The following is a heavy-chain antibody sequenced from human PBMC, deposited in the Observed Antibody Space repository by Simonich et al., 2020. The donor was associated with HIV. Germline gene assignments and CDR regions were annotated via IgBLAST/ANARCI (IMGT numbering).Heavy chain of an antibody. J-gene: IGHJ3*01. Sequence: QVQLVQSGAAVKKTGAAVTVSCKVSGYTLTQVAIPWVGQASGKGLEWMEVVAPEHAQQIYAHKSHARVTMTDDISTRTAYMELSSLRSEDTSIYYCVIYRAGYSGNHYEAFDVCGHGTKVTVSA. V-gene: IGHV1-24*01. CDR2: VAPEHAQQ. CDR1: GYTLTQVA. CDR3: VIYRAGYSGNHYEAFDV. D-gene: IGHD1-26*01.